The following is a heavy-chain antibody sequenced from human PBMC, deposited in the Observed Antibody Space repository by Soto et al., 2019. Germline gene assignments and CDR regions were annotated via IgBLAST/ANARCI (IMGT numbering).Heavy chain of an antibody. V-gene: IGHV3-7*03. CDR1: GFTFSRFW. Sequence: GSLIPFFAVSGFTFSRFWMGLVRQAPGRGLEWVANIQQDGSEKYYVDSVKGRFTMSKDNVKNSLYLQMNSLGAEDTAVYYCARVRYGGYSYYFDYWGQGALVTVSS. D-gene: IGHD4-17*01. CDR2: IQQDGSEK. CDR3: ARVRYGGYSYYFDY. J-gene: IGHJ4*02.